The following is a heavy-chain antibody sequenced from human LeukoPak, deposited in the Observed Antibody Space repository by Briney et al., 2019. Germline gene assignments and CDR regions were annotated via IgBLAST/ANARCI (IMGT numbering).Heavy chain of an antibody. CDR1: GYSFTSYW. V-gene: IGHV5-51*01. Sequence: GESLKISCQGSGYSFTSYWIGWVRPMPGKGLEWMGIIYPGDSDTRYSPSFQGQVTISADKSISTAYLQWSSLKASDTAMYYCARHRAAYSLRAFDIWGQGTMVTVSS. J-gene: IGHJ3*02. CDR2: IYPGDSDT. D-gene: IGHD6-13*01. CDR3: ARHRAAYSLRAFDI.